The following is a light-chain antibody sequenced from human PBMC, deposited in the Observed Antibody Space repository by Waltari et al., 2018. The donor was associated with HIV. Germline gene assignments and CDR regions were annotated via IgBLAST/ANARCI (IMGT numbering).Light chain of an antibody. Sequence: QSVLTQPPSASGTPGQRVTISCSGGRSNIGSNAVKWYQQLPGTAPNLLIYGNNQRPSGVSDRFSGSKSGTSASLAISGLQSEDEADYYCAAWDDSMGGVVFGGGTKLTVL. V-gene: IGLV1-44*01. CDR3: AAWDDSMGGVV. CDR2: GNN. J-gene: IGLJ2*01. CDR1: RSNIGSNA.